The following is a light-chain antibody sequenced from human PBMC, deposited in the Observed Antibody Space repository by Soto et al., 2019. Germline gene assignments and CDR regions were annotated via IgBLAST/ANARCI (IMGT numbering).Light chain of an antibody. CDR2: KAS. CDR3: QQYNTYSWT. V-gene: IGKV1-5*03. CDR1: ESISNW. Sequence: DIPMTQSPSTLSASVGDRVTITCRASESISNWLAWFQQKPGKAPKLLIYKASVLEGGVPSRFSGSGSGTEFTLTISSLQPDDFATYYCQQYNTYSWTFGQGTKVDIK. J-gene: IGKJ1*01.